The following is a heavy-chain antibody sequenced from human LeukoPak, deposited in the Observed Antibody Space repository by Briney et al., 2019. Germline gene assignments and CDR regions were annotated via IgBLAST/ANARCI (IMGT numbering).Heavy chain of an antibody. CDR1: GYTFTSYY. D-gene: IGHD5-24*01. Sequence: GASVKVSCKASGYTFTSYYMHWVRQAPGQGLEWMGIINPSGGSTSYAQKFQGRVTMTRDTSISTAYMELSRLRSDDTAVYYCARGPLEMATISMYDYWGQGTLVTVSS. V-gene: IGHV1-46*01. CDR3: ARGPLEMATISMYDY. CDR2: INPSGGST. J-gene: IGHJ4*02.